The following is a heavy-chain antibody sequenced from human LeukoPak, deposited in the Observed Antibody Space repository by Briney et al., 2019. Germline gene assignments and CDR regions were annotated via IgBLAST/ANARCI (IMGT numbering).Heavy chain of an antibody. CDR1: GYTFTNNY. D-gene: IGHD6-13*01. V-gene: IGHV7-4-1*02. CDR3: ARTLRPGSSWYAGWFDP. CDR2: INTNTGNP. Sequence: GASVKVSCKASGYTFTNNYLHWVRQAPGQGLESMGWINTNTGNPTYARGFTGRFVFSLDTSVSTAYLQINSLKAEDTAVYYCARTLRPGSSWYAGWFDPWGQGTLVTVSS. J-gene: IGHJ5*02.